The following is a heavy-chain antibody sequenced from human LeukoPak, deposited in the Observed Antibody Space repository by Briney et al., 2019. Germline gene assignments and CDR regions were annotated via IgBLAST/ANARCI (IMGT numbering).Heavy chain of an antibody. CDR3: AGGRYYDDSGYYYSFDY. Sequence: SETLSLTCTVSGGSISSGNYYWSWIRQPAGEGLEWIGRIHTSGSTAYNPSLKSRVTVSGDTSKKQFSLKLSSVTAADTAVYYCAGGRYYDDSGYYYSFDYWGQGTLVTVSS. J-gene: IGHJ4*02. CDR2: IHTSGST. CDR1: GGSISSGNYY. D-gene: IGHD3-22*01. V-gene: IGHV4-61*02.